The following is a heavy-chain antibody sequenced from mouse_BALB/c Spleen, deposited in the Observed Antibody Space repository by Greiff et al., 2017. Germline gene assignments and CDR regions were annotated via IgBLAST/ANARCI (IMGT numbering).Heavy chain of an antibody. CDR2: ISDGGSYT. CDR3: ARAYGYDGPSWFAY. J-gene: IGHJ3*01. CDR1: GFTFSDYY. V-gene: IGHV5-4*02. Sequence: EVMLVESGGGLVKPGGSLKLSCAASGFTFSDYYMYWVRQTPEKRLEWVATISDGGSYTYYPDSVKGRFTISRDNAKNNLYLQMSSLKSEDTAMYYCARAYGYDGPSWFAYWGQGTLVTVSA. D-gene: IGHD2-2*01.